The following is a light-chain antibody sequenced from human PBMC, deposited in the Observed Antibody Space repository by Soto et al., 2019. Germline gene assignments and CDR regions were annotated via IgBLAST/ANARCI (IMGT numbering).Light chain of an antibody. V-gene: IGKV1-39*01. J-gene: IGKJ3*01. CDR2: DAA. CDR3: HRTSLSHFT. CDR1: QNINTY. Sequence: DIQMTQSPYSLSAAVGDRVTIACRASQNINTYLNWYQQKPGKAPKLLIFDAASLQSGVPSRFSGGGSRTDFTLPITGLQPKDFPICCCHRTSLSHFTFRRGTKVDIK.